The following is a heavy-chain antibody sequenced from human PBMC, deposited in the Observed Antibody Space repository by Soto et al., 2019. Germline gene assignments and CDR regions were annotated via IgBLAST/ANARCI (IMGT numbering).Heavy chain of an antibody. V-gene: IGHV3-23*01. Sequence: EVQLLESGGGLVQPGGSPRLSCAASGFTFSSYAMSWVRQAPGKGLEWVSAISGSGGSTYYADSVKGRFTISRDNSKNTLYLQMNSPRAEDTAVYYCAKVRTAMGLYYFDYWGQGTLVTVSS. J-gene: IGHJ4*02. CDR1: GFTFSSYA. D-gene: IGHD5-18*01. CDR3: AKVRTAMGLYYFDY. CDR2: ISGSGGST.